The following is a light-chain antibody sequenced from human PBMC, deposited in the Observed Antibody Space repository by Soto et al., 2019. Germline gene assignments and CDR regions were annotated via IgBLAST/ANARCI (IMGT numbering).Light chain of an antibody. CDR2: EVN. CDR3: SSYAGSRNV. J-gene: IGLJ1*01. Sequence: QSALTQPPSASGSPGQSVAISCTGTSSDVGGYHYVSWYQQHPGKAPELMIYEVNKRPSGVPDRFSGSKSGNTASLTVSGLQAEDEADYYCSSYAGSRNVFGTGTKLTVL. V-gene: IGLV2-8*01. CDR1: SSDVGGYHY.